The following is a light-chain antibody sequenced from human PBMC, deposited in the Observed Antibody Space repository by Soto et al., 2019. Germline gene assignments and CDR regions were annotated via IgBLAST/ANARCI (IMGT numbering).Light chain of an antibody. Sequence: SSPTQPASPSGSPGQSITLSCTGTSSDVGGYKYVSWYQQHPDKAPKLIIYDVTNRPSGISNRFSGSKSGNTASLTISGLQAEDEADYYCSSYTSSSSYVFGTGTKVTVL. V-gene: IGLV2-14*01. J-gene: IGLJ1*01. CDR2: DVT. CDR3: SSYTSSSSYV. CDR1: SSDVGGYKY.